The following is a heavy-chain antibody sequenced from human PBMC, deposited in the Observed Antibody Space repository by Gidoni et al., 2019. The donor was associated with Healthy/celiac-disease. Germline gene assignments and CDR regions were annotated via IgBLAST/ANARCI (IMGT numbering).Heavy chain of an antibody. D-gene: IGHD3-10*01. CDR3: ATLFRYGSGSYLQKNGY. Sequence: QLQLQESGPGLVKPSETPSLTCTVPGGSSSSSSYYWGLIRQPPGKGLEWLGSIYYSVSTYYHPSLKSRVTISVDTSKNQFSLKLSSVTAADTAVYYCATLFRYGSGSYLQKNGYWGQGTLVTVSS. CDR1: GGSSSSSSYY. J-gene: IGHJ4*02. CDR2: IYYSVST. V-gene: IGHV4-39*05.